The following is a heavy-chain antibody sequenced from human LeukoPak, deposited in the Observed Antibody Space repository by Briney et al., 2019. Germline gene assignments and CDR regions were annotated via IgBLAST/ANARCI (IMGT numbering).Heavy chain of an antibody. J-gene: IGHJ5*02. V-gene: IGHV1-24*01. Sequence: ASVKVSCKVSGYTLTELSMHWVRQAPGKGLEWMGGFDPEDGETIYAQKFQGRVTMTEDTSTDTAYMELSSLRSEDTAVYYCATVGWRYYDSSGAYNWFDPWGQGTLVTVSS. CDR3: ATVGWRYYDSSGAYNWFDP. CDR2: FDPEDGET. CDR1: GYTLTELS. D-gene: IGHD3-22*01.